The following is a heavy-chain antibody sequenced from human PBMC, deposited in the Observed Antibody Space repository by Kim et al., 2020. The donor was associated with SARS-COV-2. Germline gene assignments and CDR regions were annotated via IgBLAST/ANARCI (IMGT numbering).Heavy chain of an antibody. V-gene: IGHV4-34*01. D-gene: IGHD3-22*01. CDR2: INHSGST. CDR3: ARALLIVVGNFDY. J-gene: IGHJ4*02. CDR1: GGSFSGYY. Sequence: SETLSLTCAVYGGSFSGYYWSWIRQPPGKGLEWIGEINHSGSTNYNPSLKSRVTISVDTSKNQFSLKLSSVTAADKAVYYCARALLIVVGNFDYWGQGTLVTVSS.